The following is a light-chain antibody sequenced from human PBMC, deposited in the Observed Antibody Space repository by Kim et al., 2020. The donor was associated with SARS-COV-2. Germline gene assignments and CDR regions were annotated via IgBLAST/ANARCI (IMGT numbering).Light chain of an antibody. CDR3: QHYGSSVYI. V-gene: IGKV3-20*01. J-gene: IGKJ2*01. Sequence: EIVLTQSPGTLSLSPGERAALSCRASQSVSSNYLAWYQQKPGQAPRLLIYGVSTRATGIPDRFSGSGSGTDFTLTISRLEPEDFAVYYGQHYGSSVYIFGQGTKLEI. CDR2: GVS. CDR1: QSVSSNY.